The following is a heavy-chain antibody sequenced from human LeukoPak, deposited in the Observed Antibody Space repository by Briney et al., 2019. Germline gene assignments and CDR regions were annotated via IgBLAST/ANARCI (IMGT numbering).Heavy chain of an antibody. V-gene: IGHV1-69*13. CDR2: IIPVFGTP. J-gene: IGHJ4*02. CDR1: GGTFSSYA. D-gene: IGHD1-26*01. CDR3: ASPRGSYTPVLYYFHY. Sequence: EASVQVSCKASGGTFSSYAISWVRQAPGQGLEWMGGIIPVFGTPKYAQKFQGRVTITADESTSTANMELSSLRSENTAVYYCASPRGSYTPVLYYFHYWGQGTLVTVSS.